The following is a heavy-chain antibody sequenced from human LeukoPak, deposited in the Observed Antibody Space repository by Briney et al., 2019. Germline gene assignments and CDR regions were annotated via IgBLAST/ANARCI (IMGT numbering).Heavy chain of an antibody. CDR2: INAGNGNT. CDR3: ARGRQYYYDSSGYSFDY. Sequence: GASVKVSCKASGYTFTSYYMHWVRQAPGQGLEWMGWINAGNGNTKYSQKFQGRVTITRDTSASTAYMELSSLRSEDTAVYYCARGRQYYYDSSGYSFDYWGQGTLVTVSS. D-gene: IGHD3-22*01. J-gene: IGHJ4*02. CDR1: GYTFTSYY. V-gene: IGHV1-3*01.